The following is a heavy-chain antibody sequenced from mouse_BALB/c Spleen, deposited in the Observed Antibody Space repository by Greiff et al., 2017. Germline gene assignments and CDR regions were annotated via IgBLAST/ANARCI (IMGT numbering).Heavy chain of an antibody. CDR1: GFSLSTSGMG. Sequence: QVTLNESGPGILQPSQTLSLTCSFSGFSLSTSGMGVGWIRQPSGKGLEWLAHIWWDDDKRYNPALKSRLTISKDTSSNQVFLKIASVDTADTATYYCARSYYYGSSYWYFDVWGAGTTVTVSS. D-gene: IGHD1-1*01. CDR2: IWWDDDK. V-gene: IGHV8-8*01. J-gene: IGHJ1*01. CDR3: ARSYYYGSSYWYFDV.